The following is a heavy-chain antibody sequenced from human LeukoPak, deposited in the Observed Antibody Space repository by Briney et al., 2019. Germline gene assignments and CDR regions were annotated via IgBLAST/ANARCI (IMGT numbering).Heavy chain of an antibody. CDR2: IIPILGIA. CDR1: GGTFSSYA. CDR3: ARVDTAMVIDS. Sequence: SVKVSCKASGGTFSSYAISWVRQAPGQGLEWMGRIIPILGIANYAQKFQGRVTITADKSTSTAYMELSSLRSEDTAVYYCARVDTAMVIDSWGQGTLVAVSS. J-gene: IGHJ4*02. V-gene: IGHV1-69*04. D-gene: IGHD5-18*01.